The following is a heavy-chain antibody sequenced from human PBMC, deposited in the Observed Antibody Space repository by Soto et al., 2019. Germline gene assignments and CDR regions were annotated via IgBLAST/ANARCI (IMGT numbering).Heavy chain of an antibody. D-gene: IGHD2-2*01. CDR3: ARVGAHCSATSCSIGPPYGMDV. V-gene: IGHV4-31*03. Sequence: QVQLQESGPGLVKPSQTLSLTCSVSGGSISRGGYYWTWIRQHPGKGLEWIGYISYSGSTYYNPSLKSRVTISVDTSKNHFSLRLSSVTAADTAVYYCARVGAHCSATSCSIGPPYGMDVWDQGTTVTVSS. J-gene: IGHJ6*02. CDR1: GGSISRGGYY. CDR2: ISYSGST.